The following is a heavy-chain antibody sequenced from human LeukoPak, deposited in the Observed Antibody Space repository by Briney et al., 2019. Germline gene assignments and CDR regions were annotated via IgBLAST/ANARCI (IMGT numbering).Heavy chain of an antibody. CDR3: TRDRQIDAFDV. J-gene: IGHJ3*01. V-gene: IGHV3-23*01. CDR2: ISGSGDST. Sequence: PGGSLRLSCVASGFTLRSYVMNWVRQTPGKGLEWVSSISGSGDSTFYADSVKGRFSISRDNSKNTLYLQMNSLRAEDTAVYFCTRDRQIDAFDVWGQGTMVTVSS. CDR1: GFTLRSYV.